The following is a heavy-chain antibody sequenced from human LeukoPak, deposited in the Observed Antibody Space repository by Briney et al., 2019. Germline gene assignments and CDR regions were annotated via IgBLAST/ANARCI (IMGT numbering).Heavy chain of an antibody. Sequence: GGSLRLSCTASRFTFSTYAMSWVRQAPGKGLEWVSSISGSGDTTYYTGSVKGRFTISRDNSKNALYLQMNSLRAEDTAVYYCARTIDSSGSNYWGQGTLVTVSS. V-gene: IGHV3-23*01. CDR3: ARTIDSSGSNY. CDR1: RFTFSTYA. J-gene: IGHJ4*02. D-gene: IGHD3-22*01. CDR2: ISGSGDTT.